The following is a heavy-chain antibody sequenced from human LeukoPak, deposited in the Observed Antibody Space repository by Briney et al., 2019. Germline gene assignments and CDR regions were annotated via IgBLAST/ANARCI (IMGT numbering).Heavy chain of an antibody. D-gene: IGHD5-18*01. CDR2: IYSGGRT. CDR3: AKGDVDTAMVQFHP. J-gene: IGHJ5*02. CDR1: GFTVSINY. Sequence: GGSLRLSCAASGFTVSINYMSWVRPAPGKGLEWVSVIYSGGRTDYADSVKGRFTISRDNSKNTLYLQMDSLRAEDTAVYFCAKGDVDTAMVQFHPWGQEPWSPSPQ. V-gene: IGHV3-53*01.